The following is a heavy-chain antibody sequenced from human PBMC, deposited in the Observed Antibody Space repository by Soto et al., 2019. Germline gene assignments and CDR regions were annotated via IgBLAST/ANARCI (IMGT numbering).Heavy chain of an antibody. J-gene: IGHJ5*01. CDR1: GYNFTAFW. V-gene: IGHV5-10-1*01. CDR3: TRVHKNWFDS. Sequence: GESLKISCKASGYNFTAFWIHWVRQTPGKGLEWLGKIDPSDSYTNYSPSFEGHVTISTDKSTTTAFLQWSSLRASDTALYYCTRVHKNWFDSWAQGTMVTVSS. CDR2: IDPSDSYT.